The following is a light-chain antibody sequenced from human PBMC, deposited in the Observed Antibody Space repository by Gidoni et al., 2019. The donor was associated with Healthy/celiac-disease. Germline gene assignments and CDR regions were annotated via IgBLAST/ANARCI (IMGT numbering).Light chain of an antibody. J-gene: IGLJ2*01. CDR2: GNS. Sequence: QSVLTQPPSVSGAPGQRVTISCTGSSSNIGAGYDVHWYQKLPGTAPKPLILGNSNRPSGVPDRFSGSKSGTSASLAITGLQAEDEADYYCQSYDSSLSGVVFGGGTKLTVL. CDR3: QSYDSSLSGVV. V-gene: IGLV1-40*01. CDR1: SSNIGAGYD.